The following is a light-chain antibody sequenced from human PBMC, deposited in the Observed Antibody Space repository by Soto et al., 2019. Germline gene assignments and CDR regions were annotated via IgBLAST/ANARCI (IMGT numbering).Light chain of an antibody. CDR1: QSVNSY. V-gene: IGKV3-11*01. CDR2: DAP. Sequence: EIVLTQSPATLSLSPGERATLSCRASQSVNSYLAWYQQKPGQAPRLLIYDAPNRATGIPARFSGSGSGTDFTLTINRLEPEDFAVYYCQQRTSWPITFGQGTRLEIK. CDR3: QQRTSWPIT. J-gene: IGKJ5*01.